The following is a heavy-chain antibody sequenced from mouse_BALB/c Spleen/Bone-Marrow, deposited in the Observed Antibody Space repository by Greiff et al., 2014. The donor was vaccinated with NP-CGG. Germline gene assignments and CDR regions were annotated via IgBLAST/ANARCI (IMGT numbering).Heavy chain of an antibody. D-gene: IGHD1-2*01. CDR3: ARGSTTATFAY. CDR1: GYSLTSYG. V-gene: IGHV2-9*02. Sequence: VQRVESGPGLVAPSQSLSITCTVSGYSLTSYGVHWVRQPPGKGLEWLRVIWAGGSTNYNSALMSRLSISKDNSKSQVFLKMNSLQTDDTAMYYCARGSTTATFAYWGQGTLVTVSA. J-gene: IGHJ3*01. CDR2: IWAGGST.